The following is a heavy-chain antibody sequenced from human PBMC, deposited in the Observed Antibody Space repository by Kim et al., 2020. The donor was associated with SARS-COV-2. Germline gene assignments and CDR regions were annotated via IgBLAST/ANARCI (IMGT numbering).Heavy chain of an antibody. CDR3: ARATSPGGWFDP. V-gene: IGHV4-59*01. CDR2: IYYSGST. D-gene: IGHD2-8*02. CDR1: GGSISSYY. J-gene: IGHJ5*02. Sequence: SETLSLTCTVSGGSISSYYWSWIRQPPGKGLEWIGYIYYSGSTNYNPSLKSRVTISVDTSKNQFSLKLSSVTAADTAVYYCARATSPGGWFDPWGQGTLVTVSS.